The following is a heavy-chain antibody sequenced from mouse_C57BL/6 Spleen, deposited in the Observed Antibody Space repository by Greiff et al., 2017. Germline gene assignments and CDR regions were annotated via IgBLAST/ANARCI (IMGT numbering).Heavy chain of an antibody. CDR2: ISYDGSN. V-gene: IGHV3-6*01. CDR1: GYSITSGYY. CDR3: AREGMIKEGWFAY. Sequence: EVKLVESGPGLVKPSQSLSLTCSVTGYSITSGYYWNWIRQFPGNKLEWMGYISYDGSNNYNPSLKNRISITRDTSKNQFFLKLNSVTTEDTATYYCAREGMIKEGWFAYWGQGTLVTVSA. J-gene: IGHJ3*01. D-gene: IGHD2-4*01.